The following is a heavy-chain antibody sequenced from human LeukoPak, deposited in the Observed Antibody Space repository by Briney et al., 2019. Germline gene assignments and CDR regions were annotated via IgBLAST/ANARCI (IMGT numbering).Heavy chain of an antibody. V-gene: IGHV1-2*02. CDR1: GYTFTGYY. D-gene: IGHD6-6*01. Sequence: ASVKVSCKASGYTFTGYYMHWVRQAPGQGLEWMGWINPNSGGTNYGQKFQGRVTMTRDTSISTADMALSRLRSDDTAVYYCAREAEYSCSSPDFDYWGQGTLVTVSS. J-gene: IGHJ4*02. CDR3: AREAEYSCSSPDFDY. CDR2: INPNSGGT.